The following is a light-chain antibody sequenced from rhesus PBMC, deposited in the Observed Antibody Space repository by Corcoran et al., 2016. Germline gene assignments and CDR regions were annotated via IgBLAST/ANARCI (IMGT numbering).Light chain of an antibody. CDR1: PGIDKA. Sequence: DIQMTQSPSSLSASVGDRVTVTCRAIPGIDKALSWYQQKTGKPTTLLISVASSLQKGVSSRFRGSGSGTDFTLTISSLHPEDVSTKYGRQDYTTPYSFGQGTKVEIK. CDR2: VAS. J-gene: IGKJ2*01. CDR3: RQDYTTPYS. V-gene: IGKV1-94*01.